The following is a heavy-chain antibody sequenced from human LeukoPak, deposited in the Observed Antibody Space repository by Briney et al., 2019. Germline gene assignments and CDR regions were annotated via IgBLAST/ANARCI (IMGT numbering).Heavy chain of an antibody. D-gene: IGHD6-19*01. V-gene: IGHV2-70*11. Sequence: SGPTLVNPTQTLTLTCTFSGFSLSTSGMCVSWIRQPPGKALEWLARIDWDDDKYYSTSLKTRLTISKDTSKKQVVLTMTNMDPVDTATYYCARTLAVAGQVDYWGQGTLVTVSS. J-gene: IGHJ4*02. CDR1: GFSLSTSGMC. CDR2: IDWDDDK. CDR3: ARTLAVAGQVDY.